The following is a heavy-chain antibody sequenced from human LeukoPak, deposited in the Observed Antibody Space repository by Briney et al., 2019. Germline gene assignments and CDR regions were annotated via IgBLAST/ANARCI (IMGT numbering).Heavy chain of an antibody. V-gene: IGHV4-59*08. CDR2: IYYSGST. J-gene: IGHJ3*02. CDR1: GGSISRYY. D-gene: IGHD3-10*01. Sequence: PSETLSLTCTVSGGSISRYYWYWIRQPPGKGLEWIGYIYYSGSTNYNPSLKSRVTISVDTSKNQFSLKLSSVTAADTAVYYCVRPMVWGEPYDAFDIWGQGTMVTVSS. CDR3: VRPMVWGEPYDAFDI.